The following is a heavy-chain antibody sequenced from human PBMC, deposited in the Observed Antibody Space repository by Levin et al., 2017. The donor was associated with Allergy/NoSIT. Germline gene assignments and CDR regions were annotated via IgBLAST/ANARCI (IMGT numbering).Heavy chain of an antibody. CDR2: ISHRGST. CDR3: AVVSLRYGTFEI. J-gene: IGHJ3*02. D-gene: IGHD3-22*01. CDR1: GGSFGGYY. V-gene: IGHV4-34*01. Sequence: SETLSLTCAVSGGSFGGYYWSWLRQPPGKGPEWIGEISHRGSTTYNPSLKSRVSISVDTSRNQFSVNLNSVTAADTAVYYCAVVSLRYGTFEIWGRGTMVTVSS.